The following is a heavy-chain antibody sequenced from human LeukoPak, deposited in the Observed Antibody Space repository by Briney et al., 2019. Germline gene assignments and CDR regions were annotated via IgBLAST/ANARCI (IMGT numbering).Heavy chain of an antibody. D-gene: IGHD2-2*01. Sequence: SETLSLTCTVSGGSISSYYRSWIRQPPGKGLEWIGYIYYSGSTNYNPSLKSRVTISVDTSKNQFSLKLSSVTAADTAVYYCARHRGLRYCSSTSCSNWFDPWGQGTLVTVSS. CDR1: GGSISSYY. J-gene: IGHJ5*02. CDR2: IYYSGST. V-gene: IGHV4-59*08. CDR3: ARHRGLRYCSSTSCSNWFDP.